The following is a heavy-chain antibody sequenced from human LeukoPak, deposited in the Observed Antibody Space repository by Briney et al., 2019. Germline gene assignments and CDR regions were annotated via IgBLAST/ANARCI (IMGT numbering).Heavy chain of an antibody. D-gene: IGHD3-9*01. V-gene: IGHV4-4*07. CDR1: GGSISSHY. Sequence: PSETLSLTCTVSGGSISSHYWSWIRQPAGKGLEWIGRIYTSGSTNYNPSLKSRVTMSVDTSKNQFSLKLSSVTAADTAVYYCAATNFDWFPIDYWGQGTLVTVSS. CDR3: AATNFDWFPIDY. J-gene: IGHJ4*02. CDR2: IYTSGST.